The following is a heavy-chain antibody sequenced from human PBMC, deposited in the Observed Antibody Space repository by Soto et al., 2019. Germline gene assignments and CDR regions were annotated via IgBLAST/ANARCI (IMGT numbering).Heavy chain of an antibody. CDR3: AKVPTTEDYYGMDV. V-gene: IGHV3-30*18. CDR1: GFTFSNYG. Sequence: GGSLRLSCAASGFTFSNYGMHWVRQAPGKGLEWVAVISYDGSNKFYADSVRGRFTISRDNSNNTLYLQVNSLRSEDTAVYYCAKVPTTEDYYGMDVWGQGTTVTVS. CDR2: ISYDGSNK. J-gene: IGHJ6*02.